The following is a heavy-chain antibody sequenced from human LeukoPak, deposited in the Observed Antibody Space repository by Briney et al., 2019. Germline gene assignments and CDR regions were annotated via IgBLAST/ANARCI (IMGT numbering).Heavy chain of an antibody. D-gene: IGHD2-21*02. J-gene: IGHJ5*02. CDR2: IYPGDSDT. CDR1: GYSFTSYW. Sequence: GESLKISCKGSGYSFTSYWIGWVRQMPGKGLEWMGIIYPGDSDTRYSPSFQGQVTISADKSISTAYLQWSSLKASDTAMYYCARPRVCGGDCFWFDPWGQGTLVTVSS. V-gene: IGHV5-51*01. CDR3: ARPRVCGGDCFWFDP.